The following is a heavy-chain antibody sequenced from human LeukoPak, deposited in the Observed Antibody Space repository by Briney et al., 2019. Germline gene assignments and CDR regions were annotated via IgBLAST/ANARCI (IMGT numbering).Heavy chain of an antibody. CDR2: INHSGST. CDR3: AEGAFKLYYDFWSGYRDY. CDR1: GGSFSGYY. J-gene: IGHJ4*02. V-gene: IGHV4-34*01. D-gene: IGHD3-3*01. Sequence: PSETLSLTCAVYGGSFSGYYWSWIRQPPGKGLEWIGEINHSGSTNYNPSLKSRVTTSVDTSKNQFSLKLSSVTAADTAVYYCAEGAFKLYYDFWSGYRDYWGQGTLVTVSS.